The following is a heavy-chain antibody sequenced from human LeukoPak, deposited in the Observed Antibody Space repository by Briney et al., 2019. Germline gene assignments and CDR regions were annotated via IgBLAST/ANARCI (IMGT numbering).Heavy chain of an antibody. Sequence: SVKVSCKASGYTFTGYYIHWVRQAPGQGLEWMGGIIPIFGTANYAQKFQGRVTITADESTSTAYMELSSLRSEDTAVYYCARDQPRNYYGSGSYCFDIWGQGTMVTVSS. D-gene: IGHD3-10*01. CDR3: ARDQPRNYYGSGSYCFDI. CDR1: GYTFTGYY. CDR2: IIPIFGTA. V-gene: IGHV1-69*13. J-gene: IGHJ3*02.